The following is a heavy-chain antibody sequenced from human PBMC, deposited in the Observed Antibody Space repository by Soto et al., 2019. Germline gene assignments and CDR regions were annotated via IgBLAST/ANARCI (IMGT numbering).Heavy chain of an antibody. D-gene: IGHD6-13*01. CDR1: GYTLTKLS. CDR2: FDREDGEI. V-gene: IGHV1-24*01. J-gene: IGHJ1*01. Sequence: ASVKVSCKVSGYTLTKLSMHWVRQALGKGLEWMGGFDREDGEIIYAQKFQGRVIMTEDTSKETTYMELSSLRSEDTAVYYCARFLGQQVGAEYFQQWGQGTLVTVSS. CDR3: ARFLGQQVGAEYFQQ.